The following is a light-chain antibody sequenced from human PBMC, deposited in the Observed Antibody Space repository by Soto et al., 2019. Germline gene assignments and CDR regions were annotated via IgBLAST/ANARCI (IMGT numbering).Light chain of an antibody. J-gene: IGKJ1*01. CDR3: QQYYSAPTWT. Sequence: ESFMSQSPTSLALSLGESATINCKSSQSILYSSNNKNYLAWFQQKPGQPPKLLIYWASTRESGVPDRFSGSGSETDFTLTISILQAEDVAIYYCQQYYSAPTWTFGQGTKVDI. CDR2: WAS. CDR1: QSILYSSNNKNY. V-gene: IGKV4-1*01.